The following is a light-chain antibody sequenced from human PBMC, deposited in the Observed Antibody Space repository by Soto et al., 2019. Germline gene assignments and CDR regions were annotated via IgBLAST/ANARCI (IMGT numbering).Light chain of an antibody. Sequence: QSVLTQPPSASGTPGQRVTISCSGNNSNIGSNTVDWYQQLPGTAPKLLIYSNNQRPSGVPDRFSGSKSGTSASLAISGLQSEDEADYYCAAWDDSLNGFYVFGTGTQLTVL. J-gene: IGLJ1*01. CDR2: SNN. V-gene: IGLV1-44*01. CDR3: AAWDDSLNGFYV. CDR1: NSNIGSNT.